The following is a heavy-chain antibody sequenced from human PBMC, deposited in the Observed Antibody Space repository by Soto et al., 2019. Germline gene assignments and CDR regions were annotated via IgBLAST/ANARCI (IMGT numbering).Heavy chain of an antibody. CDR3: ARRGATGKAFDF. D-gene: IGHD1-26*01. J-gene: IGHJ3*01. CDR1: GFTFSSYS. CDR2: ISSSSSTI. Sequence: EVQLVESGGGLVQPGGSLRLSCAASGFTFSSYSMNWVRQTPGKGLEWVSYISSSSSTIYYADSVKGRFTISRDNAKNALFLQMNSLRDEDTAVYYCARRGATGKAFDFWGQGTMVTVSS. V-gene: IGHV3-48*02.